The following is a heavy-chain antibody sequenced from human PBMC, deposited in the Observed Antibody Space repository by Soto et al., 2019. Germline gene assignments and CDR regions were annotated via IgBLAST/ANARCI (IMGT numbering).Heavy chain of an antibody. V-gene: IGHV4-59*01. Sequence: SETLSLTCTVSGGSISSYYWSWIRQPPGKGLEWIGYIYYSGSTNYNPSLKSRVTISVDTSKNQFSLKLSSVTAADTAVSYCARDSSGATDAFDIWGNGTMVTVS. CDR1: GGSISSYY. D-gene: IGHD1-26*01. J-gene: IGHJ3*02. CDR3: ARDSSGATDAFDI. CDR2: IYYSGST.